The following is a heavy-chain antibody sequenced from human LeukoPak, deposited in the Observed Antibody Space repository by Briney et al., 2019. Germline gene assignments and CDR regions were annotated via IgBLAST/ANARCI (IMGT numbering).Heavy chain of an antibody. CDR3: ARGRMVRFYYFDY. Sequence: PGGSLRLSCAASGFTFSSFWMTWVRQAPGKGLEWVANIKQDGSEKYYVDSVEGRFTVSRDNAKNSLYLQMNSLRAEDTAIYYCARGRMVRFYYFDYWGQGTLVTVSS. V-gene: IGHV3-7*03. D-gene: IGHD3-10*01. J-gene: IGHJ4*02. CDR2: IKQDGSEK. CDR1: GFTFSSFW.